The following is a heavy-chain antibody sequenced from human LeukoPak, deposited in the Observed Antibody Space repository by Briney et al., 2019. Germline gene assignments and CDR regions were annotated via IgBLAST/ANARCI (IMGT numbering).Heavy chain of an antibody. Sequence: SVKVSCKASGGTFSSYAISWVRQAPGQGLEWMGGIIPIFGTANYAQKFQGRVTITADESTSTAYMELSSLRSEDTAVYYCARGLDDILTGYYNAYYGMDVWGQGTTVTVSS. V-gene: IGHV1-69*13. CDR2: IIPIFGTA. CDR3: ARGLDDILTGYYNAYYGMDV. J-gene: IGHJ6*02. CDR1: GGTFSSYA. D-gene: IGHD3-9*01.